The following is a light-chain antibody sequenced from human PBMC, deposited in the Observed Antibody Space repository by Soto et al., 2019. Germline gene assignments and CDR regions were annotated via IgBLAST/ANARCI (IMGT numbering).Light chain of an antibody. CDR1: QSVSSTY. CDR2: GAS. Sequence: EIVLTQSPGTLSLSPGERATLSCRASQSVSSTYLGWYQQKPGQAPRLLINGASSRATGIPDSFSGSGSGTDFTLTISRLAPEDFAVYYCQQYGSPPFTLGPGTKVDIK. CDR3: QQYGSPPFT. J-gene: IGKJ3*01. V-gene: IGKV3-20*01.